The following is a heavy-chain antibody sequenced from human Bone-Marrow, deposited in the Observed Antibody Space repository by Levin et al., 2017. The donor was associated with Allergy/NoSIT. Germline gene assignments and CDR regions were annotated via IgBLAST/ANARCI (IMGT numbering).Heavy chain of an antibody. J-gene: IGHJ3*02. Sequence: RGESLKISCAASGFTFSSYGMHWVRQAPGKGLEWVAVISYDGSNKYYADSVKGRFTISRDNSKNTLYLQMNSLRAEDTAVYYCAKDLYDFWSGYWLDAFDIWGQGTMVTVSS. CDR2: ISYDGSNK. V-gene: IGHV3-30*18. D-gene: IGHD3-3*01. CDR3: AKDLYDFWSGYWLDAFDI. CDR1: GFTFSSYG.